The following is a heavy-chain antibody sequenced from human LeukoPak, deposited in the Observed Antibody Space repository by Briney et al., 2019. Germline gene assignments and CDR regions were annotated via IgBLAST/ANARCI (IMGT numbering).Heavy chain of an antibody. J-gene: IGHJ4*02. V-gene: IGHV3-64*01. CDR1: GFTFSGYA. Sequence: GGSLRLSCAASGFTFSGYAMHWVRQAPGTGLEYVSAISTNEGSTYYANSVKDRFTISRDNSKNTLYLQMGSLRAEDMAVYYCARNGGSGSYDYWGQVTLVTVSS. D-gene: IGHD3-10*01. CDR3: ARNGGSGSYDY. CDR2: ISTNEGST.